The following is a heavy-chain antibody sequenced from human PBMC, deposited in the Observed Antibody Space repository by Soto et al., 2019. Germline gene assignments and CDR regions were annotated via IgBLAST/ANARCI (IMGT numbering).Heavy chain of an antibody. CDR2: ISYDGSVK. D-gene: IGHD2-21*01. J-gene: IGHJ4*02. Sequence: QVQLVESGGDVVQPGRSLRLSCAASGFTFSSYGMHWVRQAPGKGLEWVAVISYDGSVKYYADSVKGRFTISRDNSKNTLYLQMNRLRAEDTAVYYCAGEVASGYWGQGTLVTVSS. CDR1: GFTFSSYG. CDR3: AGEVASGY. V-gene: IGHV3-30*03.